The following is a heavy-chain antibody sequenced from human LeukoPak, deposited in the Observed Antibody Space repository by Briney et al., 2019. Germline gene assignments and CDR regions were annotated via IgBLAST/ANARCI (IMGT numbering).Heavy chain of an antibody. CDR1: GFTFGNYW. CDR2: INSDGSST. J-gene: IGHJ6*02. D-gene: IGHD6-19*01. CDR3: ARPSSSGWTYYYYYYGMDV. V-gene: IGHV3-74*01. Sequence: GGSLRLSCAASGFTFGNYWMTWVRQAPGKGLVWVSRINSDGSSTRYADSVKGRFTISRDNAKNTLYLQMNSLRAEDTAVYYCARPSSSGWTYYYYYYGMDVWGQGTTVTVSS.